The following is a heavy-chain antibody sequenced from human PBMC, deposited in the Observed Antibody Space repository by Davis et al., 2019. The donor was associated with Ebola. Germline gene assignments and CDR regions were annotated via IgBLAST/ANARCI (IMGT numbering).Heavy chain of an antibody. Sequence: GESLKISCAASGFTFSSYSMNWVRQAPGKGLEWVSSISSSSSYIYYADSVKGRFTISRDNAKNSLYLQMNSLRDEDTAVYYCAREYNWNYVGMDVWGQGTTVTVSS. J-gene: IGHJ6*02. D-gene: IGHD1-7*01. CDR2: ISSSSSYI. CDR1: GFTFSSYS. V-gene: IGHV3-21*01. CDR3: AREYNWNYVGMDV.